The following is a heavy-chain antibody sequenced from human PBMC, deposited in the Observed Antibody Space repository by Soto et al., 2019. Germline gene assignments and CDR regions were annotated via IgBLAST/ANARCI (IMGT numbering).Heavy chain of an antibody. J-gene: IGHJ6*02. CDR1: GGSFSGYY. CDR2: INHSGST. V-gene: IGHV4-34*01. D-gene: IGHD3-3*01. Sequence: PSETLSLTCAVYGGSFSGYYWSWIRQPPGKGLEWIGEINHSGSTNYNPSLKSRVTISVDTSKNQFSLKLSSVTAADTAVYYCARGLAIFGVVPLYYYGMDVWGQGTTVTVSS. CDR3: ARGLAIFGVVPLYYYGMDV.